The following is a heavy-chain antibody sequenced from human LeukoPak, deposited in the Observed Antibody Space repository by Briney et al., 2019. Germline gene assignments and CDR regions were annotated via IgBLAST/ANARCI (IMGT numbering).Heavy chain of an antibody. J-gene: IGHJ4*02. V-gene: IGHV1-46*01. CDR2: INPTGGST. D-gene: IGHD2-21*02. CDR1: GYTFTSYD. CDR3: ARDHYHKIHSVMVTAPDY. Sequence: GASVKVSCKASGYTFTSYDINWVRQATGQGLEWMGIINPTGGSTSYEQKFQGRVTMTRDTSTSTVYMELSSLRSEDAAVYYCARDHYHKIHSVMVTAPDYWGQGTLVIVSS.